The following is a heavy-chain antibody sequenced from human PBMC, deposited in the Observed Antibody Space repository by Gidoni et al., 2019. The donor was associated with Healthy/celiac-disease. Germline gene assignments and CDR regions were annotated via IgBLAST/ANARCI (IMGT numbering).Heavy chain of an antibody. Sequence: QVQLVQSGAEVKKPGSSVKVSCKASGATFSSYAISWVRQAPGQGLEWMGGIIPIFGTANYAQKFQGRVTITADKSTSTAYMELSSLRSEDTAVYYCATGNSAILRFLEWLPPVDYYMDVWGKGTTVTVSS. CDR1: GATFSSYA. CDR2: IIPIFGTA. CDR3: ATGNSAILRFLEWLPPVDYYMDV. D-gene: IGHD3-3*01. J-gene: IGHJ6*03. V-gene: IGHV1-69*06.